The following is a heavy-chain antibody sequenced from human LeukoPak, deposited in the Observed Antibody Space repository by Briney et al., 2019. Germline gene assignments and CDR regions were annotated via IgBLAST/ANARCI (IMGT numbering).Heavy chain of an antibody. CDR1: GFTFSTYG. CDR2: ISDHGNYK. J-gene: IGHJ4*02. V-gene: IGHV3-30*03. CDR3: ARDGGVVPTAISYFDS. D-gene: IGHD2-2*01. Sequence: GGSLRLSCAASGFTFSTYGMHWVRQAPGKGLEWVAVISDHGNYKYYADFVKGRFTISRDNSKNTLYLQMNSLRAEDTAVYYCARDGGVVPTAISYFDSWGQGTLVTVSS.